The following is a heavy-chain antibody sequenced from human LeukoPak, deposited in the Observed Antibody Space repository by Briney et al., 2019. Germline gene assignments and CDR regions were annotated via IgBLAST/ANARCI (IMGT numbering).Heavy chain of an antibody. Sequence: PSETLSLTCTVSGGSISSSSYYWGWIRQPPGKGLEWIGSIYYSGSTYYNPSLKSRVTISVDTSKNQFSLKLSSVTAADTAVYYCARELSFRVYQLGPDNYYYYMDVWGKGTTVTVSS. CDR2: IYYSGST. D-gene: IGHD6-6*01. CDR3: ARELSFRVYQLGPDNYYYYMDV. J-gene: IGHJ6*03. CDR1: GGSISSSSYY. V-gene: IGHV4-39*07.